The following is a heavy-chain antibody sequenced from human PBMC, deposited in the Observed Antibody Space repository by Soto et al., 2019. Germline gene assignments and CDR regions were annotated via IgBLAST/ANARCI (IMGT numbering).Heavy chain of an antibody. CDR2: IIVASGNT. D-gene: IGHD2-21*01. CDR3: ARLRFCGGDTCYPLDI. Sequence: QVQLVQSGAEVKKPGASVRVSCKASGYRFTSQTIHWVRQAPGQRPEWMGWIIVASGNTRYSQTLQGRISMTRETAASTGSMDLSSLRSEDTAVYYCARLRFCGGDTCYPLDIWGQGTNVIVSS. J-gene: IGHJ3*02. V-gene: IGHV1-3*01. CDR1: GYRFTSQT.